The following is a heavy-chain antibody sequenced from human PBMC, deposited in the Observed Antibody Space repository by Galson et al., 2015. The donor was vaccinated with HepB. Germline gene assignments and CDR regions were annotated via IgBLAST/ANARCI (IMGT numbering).Heavy chain of an antibody. CDR1: GYTFTSYG. CDR2: ISAYNGNT. Sequence: SVKVSCKASGYTFTSYGISWVRQAPGQGLEWMGWISAYNGNTNYAQKLQGRVTMTTDTSTSTAYMELRSLRSDDTAVYYCARDVDTMVQGVIINWPFLDYWGQGTLVTVSS. J-gene: IGHJ4*02. V-gene: IGHV1-18*01. CDR3: ARDVDTMVQGVIINWPFLDY. D-gene: IGHD3-10*01.